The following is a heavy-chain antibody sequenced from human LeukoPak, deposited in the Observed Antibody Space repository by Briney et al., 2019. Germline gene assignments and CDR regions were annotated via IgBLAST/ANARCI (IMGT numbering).Heavy chain of an antibody. CDR2: IWYGGSNK. V-gene: IGHV3-33*01. J-gene: IGHJ4*02. CDR1: GFTFSSYG. Sequence: GRSLRLSCAASGFTFSSYGMHWVRQAPGKGLEWVAVIWYGGSNKYYADSVKGRFTISRDNSKNTLYLQMNSLRAEDTAVYYCARDLDGTHDYWGQGTLVTVSS. CDR3: ARDLDGTHDY.